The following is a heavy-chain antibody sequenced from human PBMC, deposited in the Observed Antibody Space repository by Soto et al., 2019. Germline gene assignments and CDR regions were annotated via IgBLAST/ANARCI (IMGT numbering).Heavy chain of an antibody. CDR3: ARDRRFLEWFPSYYYYYGMDV. J-gene: IGHJ6*02. CDR2: INHSGST. D-gene: IGHD3-3*01. V-gene: IGHV4-34*01. Sequence: SETLSLTCAVYGGSFSGYYWSWIRQPPGKGLEWIGEINHSGSTNYNPSLKSRVTISVDTSKNQFSLKLSSVTAADTAVYYCARDRRFLEWFPSYYYYYGMDVWGQGTTVTVSS. CDR1: GGSFSGYY.